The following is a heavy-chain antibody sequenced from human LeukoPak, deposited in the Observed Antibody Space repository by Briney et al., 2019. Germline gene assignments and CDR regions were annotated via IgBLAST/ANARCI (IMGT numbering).Heavy chain of an antibody. D-gene: IGHD3-22*01. CDR3: ATGKHYYDSSGYYFYYFDY. CDR1: GFSFSNYN. CDR2: ISTSSTYI. J-gene: IGHJ4*02. V-gene: IGHV3-21*01. Sequence: GGSLRLSCAASGFSFSNYNINWVRQAPGKGLEWVSSISTSSTYIFYADSVKGRFTISRDNAKNSLYLQMNSLRADDTAAYYCATGKHYYDSSGYYFYYFDYWGQGTLVTVSS.